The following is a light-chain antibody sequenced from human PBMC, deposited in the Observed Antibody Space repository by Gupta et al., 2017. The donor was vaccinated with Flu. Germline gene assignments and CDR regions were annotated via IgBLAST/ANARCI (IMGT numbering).Light chain of an antibody. Sequence: PSTLSASVGDRVSITCRASQSISSWLAWYQQKPGKAPNLLIYKASNLESGVPSRFSGSGSGTEFTLTISILQPDDFATYSCQQDSIYPWTFGQGTKVEIK. J-gene: IGKJ1*01. CDR2: KAS. V-gene: IGKV1-5*03. CDR1: QSISSW. CDR3: QQDSIYPWT.